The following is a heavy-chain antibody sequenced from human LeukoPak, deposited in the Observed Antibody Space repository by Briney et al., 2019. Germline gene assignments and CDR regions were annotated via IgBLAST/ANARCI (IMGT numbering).Heavy chain of an antibody. Sequence: GASVTVSCKASGYTFTSYYMHWVRQAPGQGLEWMGIINPSGGSTSYAQKFQGRVTMTRDTSTSTVYMELSSLRSEDTAVYYCARDRVAVADYYYYGMDVWGQGTTVTVSS. D-gene: IGHD6-19*01. V-gene: IGHV1-46*01. CDR2: INPSGGST. J-gene: IGHJ6*02. CDR3: ARDRVAVADYYYYGMDV. CDR1: GYTFTSYY.